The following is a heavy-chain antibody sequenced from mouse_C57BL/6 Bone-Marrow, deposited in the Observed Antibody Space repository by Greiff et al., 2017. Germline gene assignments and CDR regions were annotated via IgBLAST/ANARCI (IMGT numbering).Heavy chain of an antibody. CDR1: GFSLTSYG. D-gene: IGHD2-4*01. V-gene: IGHV2-2*01. J-gene: IGHJ2*01. Sequence: VQRVESGPGLVQPSPCLSITCTVSGFSLTSYGVHWVRQSPGKGLEWLGVIWSGGSTDYNAAFISRLSISKDNSKSQVFFKMNSLQADDTAIYYCARTYDYDDEGLFDYWGQGTTLTVSS. CDR2: IWSGGST. CDR3: ARTYDYDDEGLFDY.